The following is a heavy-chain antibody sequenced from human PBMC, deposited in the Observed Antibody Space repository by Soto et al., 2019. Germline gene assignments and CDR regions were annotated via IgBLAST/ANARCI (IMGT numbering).Heavy chain of an antibody. D-gene: IGHD6-6*01. Sequence: QVQLQESGPGLVKPSQTLSLNCTVSGGPISSGGYYWSWIRQHPGKGLEWIGYIYYSGSTYYNPSLKSRVTISVDTSKNQFSLKLSSVTAADTAVYYCARKYSSSPSWFDPWGQGTLVTVSS. CDR1: GGPISSGGYY. V-gene: IGHV4-31*03. CDR2: IYYSGST. J-gene: IGHJ5*02. CDR3: ARKYSSSPSWFDP.